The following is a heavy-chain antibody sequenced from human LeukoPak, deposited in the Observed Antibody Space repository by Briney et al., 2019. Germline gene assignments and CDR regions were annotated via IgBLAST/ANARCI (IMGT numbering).Heavy chain of an antibody. Sequence: GGSLRLSCAASTFSVSTNYMSWVRQAPGKGLEWISVLYSSGYTKYADSVRGRFSISRDNSENTLSLQMNSLRAEDTAVYYCASSRNSGAYFQHWGQGTLVTVSS. V-gene: IGHV3-66*01. J-gene: IGHJ1*01. CDR3: ASSRNSGAYFQH. CDR2: LYSSGYT. CDR1: TFSVSTNY. D-gene: IGHD4-23*01.